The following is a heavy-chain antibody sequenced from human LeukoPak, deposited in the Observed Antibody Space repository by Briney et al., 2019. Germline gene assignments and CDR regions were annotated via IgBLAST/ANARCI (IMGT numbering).Heavy chain of an antibody. J-gene: IGHJ4*02. Sequence: PSETLSLTCTVSGGSISSYYWSWIRQPPGKGLEWIGYIYYSGSTNYNPSLKSRVTISVDTSKNQFSLKLSSVTAADTAVYYCAREGMTSYYFDYWGQGTLVTVSS. CDR1: GGSISSYY. CDR3: AREGMTSYYFDY. D-gene: IGHD1-14*01. CDR2: IYYSGST. V-gene: IGHV4-59*01.